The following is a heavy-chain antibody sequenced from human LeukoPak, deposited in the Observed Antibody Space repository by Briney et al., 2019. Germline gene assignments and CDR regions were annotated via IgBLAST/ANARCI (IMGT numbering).Heavy chain of an antibody. Sequence: PSETLSLTCAVYGGSFSGYYWSWIRQPPGKGLEWIGEINHSGSTNYNPSLKSRVTISVDTSKNQFSLKLCSVTAADTAVYYCARVRDNNPPILATGGDYYFDYWSQGTLVTVSS. V-gene: IGHV4-34*01. D-gene: IGHD1-14*01. J-gene: IGHJ4*02. CDR2: INHSGST. CDR1: GGSFSGYY. CDR3: ARVRDNNPPILATGGDYYFDY.